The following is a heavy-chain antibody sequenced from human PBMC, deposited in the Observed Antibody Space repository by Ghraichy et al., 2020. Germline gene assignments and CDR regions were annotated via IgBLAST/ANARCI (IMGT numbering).Heavy chain of an antibody. D-gene: IGHD2-2*01. CDR2: IYYSGST. V-gene: IGHV4-39*01. Sequence: SETLSLTCSVSGGSISSSSYYWGWIRQPPGKGLEWIGNIYYSGSTYYNPSLKSRVTISVDTSKNQFSLKLSSVTAADTAVYYCARHVGSRSPPGGYWGQGTLVTVSS. CDR1: GGSISSSSYY. J-gene: IGHJ4*02. CDR3: ARHVGSRSPPGGY.